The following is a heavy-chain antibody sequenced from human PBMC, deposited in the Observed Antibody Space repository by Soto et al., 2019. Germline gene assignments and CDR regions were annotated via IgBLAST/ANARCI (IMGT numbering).Heavy chain of an antibody. V-gene: IGHV3-30*18. CDR1: GFTFSIYG. Sequence: GGSLRLSCAASGFTFSIYGMHWVRQAPGKGLEWVAVISYDGSNKYYADSVKGRFTISRDNSKNTLYLQMNSLRAEDTAVYYCAKIGYSNRDYWGQGTLVTVSS. CDR3: AKIGYSNRDY. CDR2: ISYDGSNK. D-gene: IGHD6-13*01. J-gene: IGHJ4*02.